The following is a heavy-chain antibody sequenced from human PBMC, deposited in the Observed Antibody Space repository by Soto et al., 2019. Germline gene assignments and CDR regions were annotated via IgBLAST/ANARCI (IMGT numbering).Heavy chain of an antibody. CDR1: GFTFSSYA. V-gene: IGHV3-23*01. Sequence: GGSLRLSCAASGFTFSSYAMSWVRQAPGKGLEWVSAISGSGGSTYYADSVKGRFTISRDNSKNTLYLQMNSLRAEDTAVYYCAKKYCSSTSCYSDSWGQGTLVTVSS. J-gene: IGHJ1*01. CDR3: AKKYCSSTSCYSDS. CDR2: ISGSGGST. D-gene: IGHD2-2*01.